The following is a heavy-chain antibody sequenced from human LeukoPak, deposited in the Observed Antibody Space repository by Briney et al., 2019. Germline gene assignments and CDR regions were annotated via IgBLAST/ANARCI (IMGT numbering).Heavy chain of an antibody. Sequence: GGSLRLSCVGSGFTFSSYWMTWVRQAPAKGLEWVANIKRDGSAIHYVDSVKGRFTISRDNAKSSLFLEMTTLRAEDTAMYYCARDSSYCGGGACLDVFDIWGQGTMVAVAS. J-gene: IGHJ3*02. D-gene: IGHD2-21*01. CDR2: IKRDGSAI. V-gene: IGHV3-7*04. CDR1: GFTFSSYW. CDR3: ARDSSYCGGGACLDVFDI.